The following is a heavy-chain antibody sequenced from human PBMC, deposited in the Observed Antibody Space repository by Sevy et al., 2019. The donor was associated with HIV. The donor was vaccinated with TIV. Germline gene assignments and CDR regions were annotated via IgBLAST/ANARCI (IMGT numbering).Heavy chain of an antibody. D-gene: IGHD3-10*01. Sequence: GGSLRLSCAASGFTFSSYWMSWVRQAPGKGLEWVANIKQDGSEKYYVDSVKGRFTISRDNAKNSLYLQMNSLRAEETAVYYCAREHNYYGSGSLGYYMDVWGKGTTVTVSS. V-gene: IGHV3-7*01. J-gene: IGHJ6*03. CDR2: IKQDGSEK. CDR3: AREHNYYGSGSLGYYMDV. CDR1: GFTFSSYW.